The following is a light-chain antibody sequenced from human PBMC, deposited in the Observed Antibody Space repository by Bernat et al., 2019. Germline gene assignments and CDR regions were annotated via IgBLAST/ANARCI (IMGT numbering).Light chain of an antibody. Sequence: DIQMTQSPSSLSASVGDRATIPCRSSQSIRNYVSWYQQKPGQAPKLLIYAASTLESGVPSRFSGSGSGTDFTLSINSLQPEDFATYYCQQSYSAPLSVGGGTRVEIK. CDR1: QSIRNY. CDR2: AAS. J-gene: IGKJ4*01. CDR3: QQSYSAPLS. V-gene: IGKV1-39*01.